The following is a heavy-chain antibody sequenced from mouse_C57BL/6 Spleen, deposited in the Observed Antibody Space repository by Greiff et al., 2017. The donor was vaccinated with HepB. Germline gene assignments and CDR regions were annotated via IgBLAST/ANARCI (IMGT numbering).Heavy chain of an antibody. CDR1: GYTFTDYY. J-gene: IGHJ3*01. V-gene: IGHV1-26*01. CDR2: INPNNGGT. Sequence: VQLQQSGPELVKPGASVKISCKASGYTFTDYYMNWVKQSHGKSLEWIGDINPNNGGTSYNQKFKGKATLTVDKSSSTAYMELRSLTSEDSAVYYCARGSSGYVAWFAYWGQGTLVTVSA. CDR3: ARGSSGYVAWFAY. D-gene: IGHD3-2*02.